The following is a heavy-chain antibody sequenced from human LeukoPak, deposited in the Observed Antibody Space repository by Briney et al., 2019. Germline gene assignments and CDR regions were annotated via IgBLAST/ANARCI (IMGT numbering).Heavy chain of an antibody. CDR1: GYTFTSYY. V-gene: IGHV1-46*01. CDR3: ARDNSVGGIAWWFDP. D-gene: IGHD1-26*01. J-gene: IGHJ5*02. Sequence: ASVKVSCKASGYTFTSYYMHWVRQAPGQGLEWMGIINPSGGSTSYAQKFQGRITLTRDMSATTDYMELSSLTSEDTAVYCCARDNSVGGIAWWFDPWGQGTLVTVSS. CDR2: INPSGGST.